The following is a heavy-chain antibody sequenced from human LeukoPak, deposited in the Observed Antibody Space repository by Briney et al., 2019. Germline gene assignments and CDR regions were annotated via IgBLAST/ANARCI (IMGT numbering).Heavy chain of an antibody. CDR1: GGTFSSYA. J-gene: IGHJ5*02. CDR2: IIPILGIA. CDR3: ARGSRYDLDNWFDP. V-gene: IGHV1-69*04. D-gene: IGHD3-3*01. Sequence: ASVKVSCKASGGTFSSYAISWVRQAPGQGLEWMGRIIPILGIANYAQKFQGRVTITADKPTSTAYMELSSLRSEDTAVYYCARGSRYDLDNWFDPWGQGTLVTVSS.